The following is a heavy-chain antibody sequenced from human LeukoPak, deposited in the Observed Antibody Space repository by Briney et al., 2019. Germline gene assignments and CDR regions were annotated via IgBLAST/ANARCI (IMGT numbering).Heavy chain of an antibody. J-gene: IGHJ4*02. D-gene: IGHD3-16*01. CDR1: GYTYTRYG. CDR3: ARTPPRGLIDF. Sequence: SVKVSCKASGYTYTRYGISWVRQAPGQGLEWMGWISAYNGATHYAQKLQGRVTMTTDTSTYTVYMEMRSLRADDTAVYYCARTPPRGLIDFWGQGTLVTVSS. V-gene: IGHV1-18*01. CDR2: ISAYNGAT.